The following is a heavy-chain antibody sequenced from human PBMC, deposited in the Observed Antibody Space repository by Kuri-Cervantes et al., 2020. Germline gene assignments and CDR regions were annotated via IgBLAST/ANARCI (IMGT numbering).Heavy chain of an antibody. CDR2: IWYDGSNK. J-gene: IGHJ4*02. CDR3: ARGQWADITMVRGVIIRGYYFDY. V-gene: IGHV3-33*08. Sequence: GESLKISCAASGFTFSSYGMHWVRQAPGKGLEWVAVIWYDGSNKYYADSVKGRFTISRDNSKNTLYLQMNSLRAEDTAVYYCARGQWADITMVRGVIIRGYYFDYWGQGTLVTVSS. D-gene: IGHD3-10*01. CDR1: GFTFSSYG.